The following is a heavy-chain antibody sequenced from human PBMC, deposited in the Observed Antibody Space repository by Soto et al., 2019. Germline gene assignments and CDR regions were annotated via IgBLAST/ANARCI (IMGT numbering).Heavy chain of an antibody. Sequence: SQTLSLTCAMSGDSVSSNSATWNWIRQSPSRGLEWLGRTYYRSKWYYDYAVSVKSRVSIDPDTAKNQLSLQLKSVTPEDTAVYYCARALSGSYYIFAYWGQGTSVTGSS. CDR3: ARALSGSYYIFAY. CDR2: TYYRSKWYY. J-gene: IGHJ4*02. V-gene: IGHV6-1*01. CDR1: GDSVSSNSAT. D-gene: IGHD3-10*01.